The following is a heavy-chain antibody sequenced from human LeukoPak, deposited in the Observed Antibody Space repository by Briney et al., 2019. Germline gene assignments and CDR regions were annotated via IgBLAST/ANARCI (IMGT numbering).Heavy chain of an antibody. D-gene: IGHD6-13*01. CDR1: GYTFTSYG. CDR2: ISAYNGNT. J-gene: IGHJ4*02. CDR3: ARDTPIAAAGTYYFDY. Sequence: EASVKVSCKASGYTFTSYGISWVRQAPGQGLEWMGWISAYNGNTNYAQKLQGRVTMTTDTSTSTAYMELRSLRSDDTAVYYCARDTPIAAAGTYYFDYWGQGTLVTVSS. V-gene: IGHV1-18*01.